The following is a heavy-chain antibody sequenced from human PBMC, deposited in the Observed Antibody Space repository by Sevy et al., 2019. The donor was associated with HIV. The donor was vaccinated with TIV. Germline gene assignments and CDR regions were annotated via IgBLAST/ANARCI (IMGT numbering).Heavy chain of an antibody. CDR2: INWNSGSL. D-gene: IGHD6-19*01. Sequence: LSLTCAGSGFTFEDYALHWVRQAPGQGLEWVADINWNSGSLDYADSVKGRFTISRDDAKNSLYLQMDTLRTEDTALYYCAKTPMTEAAPYFDFWGQGTLVTVSS. V-gene: IGHV3-9*01. CDR1: GFTFEDYA. CDR3: AKTPMTEAAPYFDF. J-gene: IGHJ4*02.